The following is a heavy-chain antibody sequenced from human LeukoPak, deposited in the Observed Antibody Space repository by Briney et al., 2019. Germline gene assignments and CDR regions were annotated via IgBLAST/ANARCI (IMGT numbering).Heavy chain of an antibody. V-gene: IGHV1-18*01. CDR1: GYTFTSYG. CDR2: ISAYNGNT. D-gene: IGHD3-22*01. CDR3: ARMANYYDSSGSYDAFDI. J-gene: IGHJ3*02. Sequence: ASVKVSCKASGYTFTSYGISWGRQAPGQGLEWMGWISAYNGNTNYAQKLQGRVTMTTDTSTSTAYMELRSLRSDDTAVYYCARMANYYDSSGSYDAFDIWGQGTMVTVSS.